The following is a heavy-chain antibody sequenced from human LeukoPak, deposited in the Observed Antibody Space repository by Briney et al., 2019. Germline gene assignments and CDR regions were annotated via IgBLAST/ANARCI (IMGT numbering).Heavy chain of an antibody. Sequence: ASVKVSCRASGYTFTNYGISWVRQAPGQGLEWMGWISAYNGNTNYAQKPQGRVTMTTDTSTSTAYMELRSLRSDDTAVYYCARDDKNVPDAFDIWGQGTMVTVSS. CDR2: ISAYNGNT. V-gene: IGHV1-18*01. J-gene: IGHJ3*02. D-gene: IGHD3-22*01. CDR1: GYTFTNYG. CDR3: ARDDKNVPDAFDI.